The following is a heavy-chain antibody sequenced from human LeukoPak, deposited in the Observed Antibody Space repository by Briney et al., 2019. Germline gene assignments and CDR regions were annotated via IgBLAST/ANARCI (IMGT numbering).Heavy chain of an antibody. CDR1: GYMFTTYY. Sequence: ASVKVSCKTSGYMFTTYYPHWVRQAPGQGLEWMGWISAYNGNTNYAQKLQGRVTMTTDTSTRKAYMELRSLRADDPAVYYCARVHAFYYDSSVYPLPHDAFDIWGQGTMVTVSS. CDR2: ISAYNGNT. J-gene: IGHJ3*02. V-gene: IGHV1-18*01. CDR3: ARVHAFYYDSSVYPLPHDAFDI. D-gene: IGHD3-22*01.